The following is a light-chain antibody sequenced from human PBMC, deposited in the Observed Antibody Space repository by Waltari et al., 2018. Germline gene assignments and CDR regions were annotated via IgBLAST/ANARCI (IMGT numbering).Light chain of an antibody. CDR2: GTS. CDR3: QQYYSAPYT. J-gene: IGKJ2*01. Sequence: DIVMTQSPDSLAVSLGETTTLNCKSIQTILYSSYNKNYLAWYQVKPGQAPKLLVYGTSTREPGVPDRFSGSGSGTDFSLTISSLQAEDVAVYYCQQYYSAPYTFGQGTKLEIK. CDR1: QTILYSSYNKNY. V-gene: IGKV4-1*01.